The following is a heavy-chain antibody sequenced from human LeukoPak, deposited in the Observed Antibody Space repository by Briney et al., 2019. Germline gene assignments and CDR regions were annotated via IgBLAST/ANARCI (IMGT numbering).Heavy chain of an antibody. Sequence: GGSLRLSCAASGFTFDDYAMHWVRQAPGKGLEWVSGISWNSGSIGYADSVKGRFTISRDNAKNSLYLQMSSLRAEDTAVYYCARDASTRCYLCEVDYWGQGTLVTVSS. J-gene: IGHJ4*02. D-gene: IGHD2-2*01. CDR2: ISWNSGSI. V-gene: IGHV3-9*01. CDR3: ARDASTRCYLCEVDY. CDR1: GFTFDDYA.